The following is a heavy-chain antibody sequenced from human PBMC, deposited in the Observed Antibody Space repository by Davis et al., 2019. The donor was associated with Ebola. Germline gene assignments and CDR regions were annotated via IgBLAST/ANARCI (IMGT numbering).Heavy chain of an antibody. D-gene: IGHD3-16*01. CDR2: IKQDGSEK. Sequence: GESLKISCAASGFTFDDYAMHWVCQASGKGLEWVANIKQDGSEKYYVDSVKGRFTISRDNAKNSLYLQMNSLRAEDTAVYYCARDHIDLWGWFDPWGQGTLVTVPS. J-gene: IGHJ5*02. V-gene: IGHV3-7*01. CDR1: GFTFDDYA. CDR3: ARDHIDLWGWFDP.